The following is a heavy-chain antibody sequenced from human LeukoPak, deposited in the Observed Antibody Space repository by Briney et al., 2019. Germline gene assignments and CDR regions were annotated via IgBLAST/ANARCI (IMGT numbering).Heavy chain of an antibody. CDR2: MNPNSGDT. D-gene: IGHD3-10*01. V-gene: IGHV1-8*01. Sequence: ASVKVSCKASGYTFGSYEINWVRQATGQGLEWMGWMNPNSGDTGFAQKFQGRLALTRNTSITTAYMELSSLRSEDTAVYYCARSSGSGSYYTPYYFDYWGQGTLVTVSS. CDR1: GYTFGSYE. J-gene: IGHJ4*02. CDR3: ARSSGSGSYYTPYYFDY.